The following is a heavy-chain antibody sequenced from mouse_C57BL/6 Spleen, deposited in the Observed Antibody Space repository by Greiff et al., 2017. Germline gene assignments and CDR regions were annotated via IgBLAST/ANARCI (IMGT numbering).Heavy chain of an antibody. Sequence: SAMHWVKQSHAKSLEWSGVISTYYGDASYTQKFKDKATMTVDKSSSTAYMELARLTSEDSAVYYCARDMAYGSHFDYWGQGTTLTVSS. D-gene: IGHD2-2*01. CDR2: ISTYYGDA. J-gene: IGHJ2*01. CDR3: ARDMAYGSHFDY. V-gene: IGHV1-67*01. CDR1: SA.